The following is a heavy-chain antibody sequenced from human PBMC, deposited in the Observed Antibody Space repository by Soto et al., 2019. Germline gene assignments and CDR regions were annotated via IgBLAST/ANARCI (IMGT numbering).Heavy chain of an antibody. D-gene: IGHD2-15*01. V-gene: IGHV3-48*01. CDR1: GFTFSSYS. J-gene: IGHJ4*02. Sequence: GGSLRLSCAASGFTFSSYSMNWVRQAPGKGLEWVSYISSSSSTICYADSVKGRFTISRDNAKNSLYLQMNSLRAEDTAVYYCARDKGRSPLDYWGQGTLVTVSS. CDR3: ARDKGRSPLDY. CDR2: ISSSSSTI.